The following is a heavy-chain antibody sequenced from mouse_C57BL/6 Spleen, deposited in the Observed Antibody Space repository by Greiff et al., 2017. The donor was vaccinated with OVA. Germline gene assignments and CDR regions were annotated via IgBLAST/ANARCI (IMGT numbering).Heavy chain of an antibody. CDR1: GFTFSNYW. V-gene: IGHV6-3*01. CDR3: TDYGSSPWYFDV. CDR2: IRLKSGNYAT. Sequence: EVQLVESGGGLVQPGGSMKLSCVASGFTFSNYWMNWVRQSPEKGLEWVAQIRLKSGNYATHYAESVKGRFTISRDDSNSRVFLQMNNLRAEDTGIYYCTDYGSSPWYFDVWGTGTTVTVSS. D-gene: IGHD1-1*01. J-gene: IGHJ1*03.